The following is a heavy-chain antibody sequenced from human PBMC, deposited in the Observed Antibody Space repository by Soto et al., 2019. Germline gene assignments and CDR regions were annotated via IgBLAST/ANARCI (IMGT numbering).Heavy chain of an antibody. D-gene: IGHD3-10*01. CDR1: GFTFGSYW. J-gene: IGHJ4*01. Sequence: GGSLRLSCAASGFTFGSYWMSWVRQTPGKGLEWLGTIMKDGSVKKYVDSVKGRFTVSRDNAKNSLYLQMDSLRVEDTAVYYCARDSGYDSGSSVNHYLDYWGHGTLVTVSS. CDR3: ARDSGYDSGSSVNHYLDY. V-gene: IGHV3-7*01. CDR2: IMKDGSVK.